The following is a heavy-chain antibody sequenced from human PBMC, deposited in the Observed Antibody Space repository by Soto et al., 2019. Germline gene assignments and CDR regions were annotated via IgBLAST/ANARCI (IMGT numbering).Heavy chain of an antibody. Sequence: QVQLEESGGGVVQPGRSLRLSCAAGGFTFSSYAMHWVRQAPGKGLEWVAVISYDGSNKYYADSVKGRFTISRDNSKNTLYLQMNSLRAEDTAVYYCARDAWLPPHMDVWGQGTTVTVSS. CDR3: ARDAWLPPHMDV. CDR2: ISYDGSNK. D-gene: IGHD6-19*01. J-gene: IGHJ6*02. CDR1: GFTFSSYA. V-gene: IGHV3-30-3*01.